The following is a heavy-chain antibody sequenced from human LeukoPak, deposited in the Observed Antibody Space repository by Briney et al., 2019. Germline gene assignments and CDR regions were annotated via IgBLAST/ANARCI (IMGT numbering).Heavy chain of an antibody. D-gene: IGHD3-10*01. V-gene: IGHV3-48*01. Sequence: GGSLRLSCAASGFTFSNYSMNWVRQAPGKGLEWVSYIGRTSGTIFYADSVKGRFTISRDNAKSSLYLQMNSLRAEDTAVYYCARSPDFTMVRGVGLGSYYFDYWGQGTLVTVSS. CDR1: GFTFSNYS. CDR2: IGRTSGTI. J-gene: IGHJ4*02. CDR3: ARSPDFTMVRGVGLGSYYFDY.